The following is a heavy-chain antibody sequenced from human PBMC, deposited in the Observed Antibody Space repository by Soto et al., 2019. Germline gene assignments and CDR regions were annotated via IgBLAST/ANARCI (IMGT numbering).Heavy chain of an antibody. CDR3: ARPNELRYFDWFPYYFDY. Sequence: GGSLRLSCAASGFTFSSYWMSWVRQAPGKGLEWVANIKQDGSEKYYVDPWKGRFTISRDNPKNSLYLQMNSLRAEDTAVYYCARPNELRYFDWFPYYFDYWGQGTLVTVSS. CDR2: IKQDGSEK. V-gene: IGHV3-7*01. CDR1: GFTFSSYW. D-gene: IGHD3-9*01. J-gene: IGHJ4*02.